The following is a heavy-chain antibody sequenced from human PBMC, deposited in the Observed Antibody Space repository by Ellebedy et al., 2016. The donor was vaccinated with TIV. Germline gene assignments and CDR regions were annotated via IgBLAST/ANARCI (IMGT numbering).Heavy chain of an antibody. V-gene: IGHV3-7*03. CDR2: IKQDGSEK. D-gene: IGHD3-22*01. CDR3: AKGAHISYSSPYDY. J-gene: IGHJ4*02. CDR1: GFTFSSYW. Sequence: GGSLRLXCAASGFTFSSYWMSWVRQAPGKGLEWVANIKQDGSEKYYVDSVKGRFTISRDNAKNSLYLQMNSLRAEDTALYYCAKGAHISYSSPYDYWGQGTLVTVSS.